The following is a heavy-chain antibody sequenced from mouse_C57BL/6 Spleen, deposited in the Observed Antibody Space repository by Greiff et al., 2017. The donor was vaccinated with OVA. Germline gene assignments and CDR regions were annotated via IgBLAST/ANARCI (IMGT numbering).Heavy chain of an antibody. CDR3: ARQELRGYYFDY. D-gene: IGHD1-1*01. V-gene: IGHV5-6*01. CDR2: ISSGGSYT. Sequence: EVQLVESGGDLVKPGGSLKLSCAASGFTFSSYGMSWVRQTPDKRLEWVATISSGGSYTYYPDSVKGRFTISRDNAKNTLYLQMSSLKSEDTAMYYCARQELRGYYFDYWGQGTTLTVSS. CDR1: GFTFSSYG. J-gene: IGHJ2*01.